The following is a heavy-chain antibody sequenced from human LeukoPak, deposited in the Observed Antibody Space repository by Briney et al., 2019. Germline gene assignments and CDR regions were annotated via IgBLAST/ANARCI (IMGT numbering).Heavy chain of an antibody. CDR1: GGSISSYY. D-gene: IGHD3-3*01. CDR2: IYYSGST. J-gene: IGHJ4*02. Sequence: NPSETLSLTCTVSGGSISSYYWSWIRQPPGKGLERIGYIYYSGSTNYNPSLKSRVTISVDTSKNQFSLKLSSVTAADTAVYYCAREGYDFWSGYPLNYWGQGTLVTVSS. V-gene: IGHV4-59*12. CDR3: AREGYDFWSGYPLNY.